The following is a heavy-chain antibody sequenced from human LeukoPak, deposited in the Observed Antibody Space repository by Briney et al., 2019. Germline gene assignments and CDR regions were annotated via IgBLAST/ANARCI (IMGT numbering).Heavy chain of an antibody. J-gene: IGHJ5*02. CDR1: GYTLTELS. CDR3: ATSPPASDWFDP. Sequence: ASVKVSCKGSGYTLTELSMHWVRQAPGKGLEGMGGFDPEDGETIYAQKFQGRVTMTEDTSTDTAYMELSSLRSEDTAVYYCATSPPASDWFDPWGQGTLVTVSS. V-gene: IGHV1-24*01. CDR2: FDPEDGET. D-gene: IGHD2-2*01.